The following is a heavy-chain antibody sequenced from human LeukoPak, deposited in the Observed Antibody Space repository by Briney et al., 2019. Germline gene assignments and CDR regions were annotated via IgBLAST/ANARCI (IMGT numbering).Heavy chain of an antibody. CDR1: GGTFSSYA. J-gene: IGHJ4*02. CDR3: ATLGLDYYYGSGTRSPF. CDR2: IIPIFGTA. D-gene: IGHD3-10*01. Sequence: GASVKVSCKASGGTFSSYAISWVRQAPGQGLEWMGGIIPIFGTANYAQKFQGRVTITTDESTSTAYMELSSLRSEDTAVYYCATLGLDYYYGSGTRSPFWGQGTLVTVSS. V-gene: IGHV1-69*05.